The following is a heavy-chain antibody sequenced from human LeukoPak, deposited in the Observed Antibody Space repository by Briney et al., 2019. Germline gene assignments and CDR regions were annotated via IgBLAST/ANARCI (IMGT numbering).Heavy chain of an antibody. D-gene: IGHD6-19*01. CDR1: GFTFDDYG. V-gene: IGHV3-20*04. CDR3: AKVYSSGWYYFDY. CDR2: INWNGGST. Sequence: GGPLGLSCAASGFTFDDYGMSWVRQAAGKGLEWVSGINWNGGSTGYADSVKGRFTISRDNAKNSLYLQMNSLRVEDTALYYCAKVYSSGWYYFDYWGQGTLVTVSS. J-gene: IGHJ4*02.